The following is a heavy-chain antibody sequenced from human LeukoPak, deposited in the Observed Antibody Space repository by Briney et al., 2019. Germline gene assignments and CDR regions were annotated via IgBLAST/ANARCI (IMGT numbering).Heavy chain of an antibody. Sequence: PGGSLRLSCAASGFIFTDFAMHWVRQAPGKGLEGVADLRYDGINQHYADSVKGRSTISRDISKNTLYLQMTSLRAEDTAVYYCARGSPLPPDYWGQGTLVIVSS. J-gene: IGHJ4*02. CDR2: LRYDGINQ. CDR3: ARGSPLPPDY. V-gene: IGHV3-33*01. CDR1: GFIFTDFA.